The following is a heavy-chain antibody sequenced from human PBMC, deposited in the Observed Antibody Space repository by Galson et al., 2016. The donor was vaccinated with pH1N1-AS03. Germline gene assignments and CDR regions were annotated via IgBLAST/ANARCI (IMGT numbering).Heavy chain of an antibody. Sequence: SLRLSCAGSGFSIRTYWMHWVRQAPGKGLEWLTFVRHDGNNQYYADSVKGRFTVSRDNSKNTLSLQMDSLRPEDTAIYYCAQDRVNGIDATTRWFAPWGQGVRVTVSS. J-gene: IGHJ5*02. V-gene: IGHV3-30*02. CDR3: AQDRVNGIDATTRWFAP. D-gene: IGHD1-7*01. CDR2: VRHDGNNQ. CDR1: GFSIRTYW.